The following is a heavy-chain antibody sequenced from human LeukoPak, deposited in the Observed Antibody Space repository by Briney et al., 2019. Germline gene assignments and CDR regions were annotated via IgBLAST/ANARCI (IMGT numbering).Heavy chain of an antibody. CDR3: ASERGSIAAAEVDY. D-gene: IGHD6-13*01. J-gene: IGHJ4*02. Sequence: SVKVSCKASGGTFSSYAISWVRQAPGQGLEWMGRIIPILGIANYAQKFQGRVTITADKSTSTAYMELSSLRSEDTAVYYCASERGSIAAAEVDYWGQGTLVTVSS. CDR1: GGTFSSYA. CDR2: IIPILGIA. V-gene: IGHV1-69*04.